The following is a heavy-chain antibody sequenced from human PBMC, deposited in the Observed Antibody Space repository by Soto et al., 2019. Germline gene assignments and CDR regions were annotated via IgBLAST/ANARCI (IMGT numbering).Heavy chain of an antibody. Sequence: PSETLSLTCTVSGDSVTRSRYYWGWIRQPPGKGLEWIGSIYYSGSTYYNPSLKSRITISIDTSKNQFSPNMNSMTAADTAVYYCATEGGVVDANWFGPWGQGTLVT. CDR2: IYYSGST. D-gene: IGHD3-22*01. J-gene: IGHJ5*02. CDR3: ATEGGVVDANWFGP. CDR1: GDSVTRSRYY. V-gene: IGHV4-39*02.